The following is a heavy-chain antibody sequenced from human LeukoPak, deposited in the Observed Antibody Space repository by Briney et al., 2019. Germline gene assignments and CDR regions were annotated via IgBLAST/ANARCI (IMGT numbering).Heavy chain of an antibody. CDR2: ISSSRSTI. CDR1: GFTFSDYY. D-gene: IGHD6-6*01. V-gene: IGHV3-11*04. Sequence: GGSLRLSCAASGFTFSDYYISWIRQAPGKGLEWVSYISSSRSTIYYADSVKGRFTISRDNAKNSLYLQMNSLRAEDTAVYYCARWSRVYSSSFTFDYWGQGTLVTVSS. CDR3: ARWSRVYSSSFTFDY. J-gene: IGHJ4*02.